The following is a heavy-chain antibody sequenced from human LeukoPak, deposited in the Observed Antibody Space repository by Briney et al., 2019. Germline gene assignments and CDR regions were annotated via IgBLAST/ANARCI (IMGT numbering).Heavy chain of an antibody. CDR3: AKGYFDH. CDR2: IYTSGST. CDR1: GGSISSGSYY. V-gene: IGHV4-61*02. Sequence: SQTLSLTGTGSGGSISSGSYYWSWIRQPAGKRLEWIGRIYTSGSTNYTPSLKSRVTISVDTSKNQFSLKLSSVTAADTAVYYCAKGYFDHWGQGTLVTVSS. J-gene: IGHJ4*02.